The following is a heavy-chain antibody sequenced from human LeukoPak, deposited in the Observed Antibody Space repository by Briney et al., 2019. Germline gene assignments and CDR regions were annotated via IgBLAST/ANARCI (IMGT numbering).Heavy chain of an antibody. CDR2: ISAYNGNT. D-gene: IGHD3-10*01. V-gene: IGHV1-18*01. Sequence: GASVTVSCKASGYTFTSYGISWVRQAPGQGLEWMGWISAYNGNTNYAQKLQGRVTMTTDTSTSTAYMELRSLRSDDTAVYYCARTPLPLKTYYYGSGSYYPPYYYYGMDVWGQGTTVTVSS. CDR1: GYTFTSYG. J-gene: IGHJ6*02. CDR3: ARTPLPLKTYYYGSGSYYPPYYYYGMDV.